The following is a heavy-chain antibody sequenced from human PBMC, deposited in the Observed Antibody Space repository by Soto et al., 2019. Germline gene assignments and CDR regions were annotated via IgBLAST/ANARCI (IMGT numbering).Heavy chain of an antibody. J-gene: IGHJ3*02. Sequence: GGSLRLSCAASGFTFSSYAMSWVRQAPGKGLEWVSAISGSGGSTYYADSVKGRFTISRDNSKNTLYLQMNSLRAEDTAVYYCAKDLPVEQQMRDDAFDIWGQGTMVTVSS. V-gene: IGHV3-23*01. D-gene: IGHD1-26*01. CDR3: AKDLPVEQQMRDDAFDI. CDR1: GFTFSSYA. CDR2: ISGSGGST.